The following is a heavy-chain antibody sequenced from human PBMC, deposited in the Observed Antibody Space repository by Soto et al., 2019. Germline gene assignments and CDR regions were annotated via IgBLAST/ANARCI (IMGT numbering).Heavy chain of an antibody. V-gene: IGHV1-46*01. CDR3: ARVGESTTGTDYYYYYGMDV. Sequence: ASVKVSCKASGYTFTSYYMHWVRQAPGQGLEWMGIINPSGGSTSYAQKFQGRVTMTRDTSTSTVYMELSSLRSEDTAVYYCARVGESTTGTDYYYYYGMDVWGQGTTVTVSS. CDR1: GYTFTSYY. J-gene: IGHJ6*02. D-gene: IGHD1-1*01. CDR2: INPSGGST.